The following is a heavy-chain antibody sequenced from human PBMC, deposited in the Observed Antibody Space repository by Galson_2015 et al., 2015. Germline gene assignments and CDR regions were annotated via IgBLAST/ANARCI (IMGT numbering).Heavy chain of an antibody. CDR3: ARDARWKVPKMYYYDSSGHMEYYFDY. Sequence: SVKVSCKASGYTFTSYGISWVRQAPGQGLEWMGWISAYNGNTNYAQKLQGRVTMTTDTSTSTAYMELRSLRSDDTAVYYCARDARWKVPKMYYYDSSGHMEYYFDYWGQGTLVTVSS. J-gene: IGHJ4*02. V-gene: IGHV1-18*04. CDR1: GYTFTSYG. CDR2: ISAYNGNT. D-gene: IGHD3-22*01.